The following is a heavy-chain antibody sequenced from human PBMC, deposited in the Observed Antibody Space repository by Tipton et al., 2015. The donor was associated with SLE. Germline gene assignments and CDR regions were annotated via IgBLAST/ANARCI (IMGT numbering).Heavy chain of an antibody. CDR3: ARRRYCSDSRCRYFDL. V-gene: IGHV4-34*01. CDR1: GGSLSGYH. Sequence: TLSLTCAVYGGSLSGYHWTWIRQPPGKGLEWIGEINHSGSTNYNPSLQSRVTMSVDTSKNQFSLKLSSVTAADTAVYFCARRRYCSDSRCRYFDLWGRGTLVTVSS. D-gene: IGHD2-15*01. J-gene: IGHJ2*01. CDR2: INHSGST.